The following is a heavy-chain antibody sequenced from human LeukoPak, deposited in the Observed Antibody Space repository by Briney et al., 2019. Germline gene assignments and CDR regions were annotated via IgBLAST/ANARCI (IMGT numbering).Heavy chain of an antibody. V-gene: IGHV4-39*07. CDR1: GGSISSSSYY. CDR3: ARGRLAGSYNWFDP. CDR2: IYYSGST. D-gene: IGHD6-19*01. Sequence: SETLSLTCTVSGGSISSSSYYWGWIRQPPGKGLEWIGSIYYSGSTYYNPSLKSRVTISVDTSKNQFSLKLSSVTAADTAVYYCARGRLAGSYNWFDPWGQGTLVTVSS. J-gene: IGHJ5*02.